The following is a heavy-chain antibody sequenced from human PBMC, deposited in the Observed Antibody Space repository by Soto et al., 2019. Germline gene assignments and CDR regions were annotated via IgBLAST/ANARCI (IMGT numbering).Heavy chain of an antibody. D-gene: IGHD3-10*01. CDR3: AREGSGSYSAGWFDP. J-gene: IGHJ5*02. Sequence: SETLSLTCAGYGGSFSGYYWSWIRQPPGKGLEWIGEINHSGSTNYNPSLKSRVTISVDTSKNQFSLKLSSVTAADTAVYYCAREGSGSYSAGWFDPWGQGTLVTVSS. CDR1: GGSFSGYY. V-gene: IGHV4-34*01. CDR2: INHSGST.